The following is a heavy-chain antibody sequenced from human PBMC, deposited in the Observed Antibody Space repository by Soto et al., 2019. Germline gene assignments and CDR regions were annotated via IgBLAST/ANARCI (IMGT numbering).Heavy chain of an antibody. Sequence: SQTLSLTXSVSGGSISSNYWSWIRQPAGKGLEWIGHIVPGGSTNSNPSLKSRVTMSVETSKNQFSLKLGSVTAADTPVYYCARCDQQASWFHPWGQGTLVTVSS. CDR3: ARCDQQASWFHP. CDR2: IVPGGST. CDR1: GGSISSNY. J-gene: IGHJ5*02. V-gene: IGHV4-4*07.